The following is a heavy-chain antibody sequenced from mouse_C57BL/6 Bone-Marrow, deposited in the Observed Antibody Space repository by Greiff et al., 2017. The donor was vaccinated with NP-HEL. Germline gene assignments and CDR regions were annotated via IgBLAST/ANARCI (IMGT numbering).Heavy chain of an antibody. Sequence: VQLQQSGAELARPAASLKLSCKASGYTFTSYGISWVNQRTGQGLEWIGEIYPRGGSTYYTEKFNGKATLTADKSSNTAFMELRSLTSEDCAVYFCARAEAAQATKDYWGAGTTLTVSS. D-gene: IGHD3-2*02. CDR1: GYTFTSYG. CDR2: IYPRGGST. V-gene: IGHV1-81*01. J-gene: IGHJ2*01. CDR3: ARAEAAQATKDY.